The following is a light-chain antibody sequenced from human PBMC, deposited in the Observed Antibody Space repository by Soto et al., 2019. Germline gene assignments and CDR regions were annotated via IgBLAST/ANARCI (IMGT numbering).Light chain of an antibody. J-gene: IGKJ1*01. V-gene: IGKV3-20*01. CDR2: GAS. CDR3: QQFGSSPRT. CDR1: QSVSSSY. Sequence: EIVLTQSPGTLSLSPGERATLSCRASQSVSSSYLAWYQQKPGQAPRLLIYGASSRATGIPDRFSSSGSGTDFTLTISRLEPADFAVYYCQQFGSSPRTFGQGTKVEIK.